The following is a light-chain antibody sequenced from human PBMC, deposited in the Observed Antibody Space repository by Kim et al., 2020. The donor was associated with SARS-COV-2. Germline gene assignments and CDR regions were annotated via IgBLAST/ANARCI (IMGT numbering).Light chain of an antibody. CDR3: SSYAGREHYVM. J-gene: IGLJ3*02. V-gene: IGLV2-8*01. CDR2: DVT. CDR1: LNDLGGYDF. Sequence: QSALTQPPSASGSPGQSVTISCTGTLNDLGGYDFVSWYQQYPGKVPKLIIYDVTKRPSGVPDRFSGSKSGNTAFLTVSGLQTNDEADYFCSSYAGREHYVMFGGGTQLTVL.